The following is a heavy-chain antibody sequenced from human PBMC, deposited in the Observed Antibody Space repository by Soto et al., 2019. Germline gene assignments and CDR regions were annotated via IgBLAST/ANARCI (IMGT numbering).Heavy chain of an antibody. D-gene: IGHD6-6*01. CDR1: GGSISSGGHY. J-gene: IGHJ5*02. V-gene: IGHV4-31*03. CDR2: IYYSGST. CDR3: ARDLVVGIAARPGGWLDP. Sequence: QVQLQESGPGLVKPSQTLSLSCSVSGGSISSGGHYWSWIRQHPGKGLEWIGYIYYSGSTYHNPSLKSRVTISVDTSKNQFALKLNSVTAADTAVYYCARDLVVGIAARPGGWLDPWGQGTLVTVSS.